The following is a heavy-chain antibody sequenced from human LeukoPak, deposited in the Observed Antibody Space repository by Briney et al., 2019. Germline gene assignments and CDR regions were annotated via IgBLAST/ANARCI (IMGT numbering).Heavy chain of an antibody. CDR1: GFTFSSYA. V-gene: IGHV3-33*03. CDR2: IRYDGSNQ. D-gene: IGHD2-21*01. J-gene: IGHJ6*04. CDR3: AKVRLIGLSYCDMDV. Sequence: GGSLRLSCAASGFTFSSYAMHWVRQTPGKGLEWVALIRYDGSNQDYIESVKGRFTASRDNSKNTVYLQTNSLRAEDTAVYFCAKVRLIGLSYCDMDVWGKGTTVTVSS.